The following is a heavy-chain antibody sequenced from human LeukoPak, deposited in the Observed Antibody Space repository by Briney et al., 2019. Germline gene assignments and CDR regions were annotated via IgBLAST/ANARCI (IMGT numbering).Heavy chain of an antibody. CDR1: GFTFSTYE. CDR2: ISSSGNII. D-gene: IGHD2-15*01. J-gene: IGHJ5*01. Sequence: GGSLRLSCAASGFTFSTYEMNWVRQAPGKGLEWVSYISSSGNIIYYADSVKGRFTISRDSAKNSLYLQMNSLRAEDTAVYYCARGGYCSGWFAYWGQGTLVTVSS. CDR3: ARGGYCSGWFAY. V-gene: IGHV3-48*03.